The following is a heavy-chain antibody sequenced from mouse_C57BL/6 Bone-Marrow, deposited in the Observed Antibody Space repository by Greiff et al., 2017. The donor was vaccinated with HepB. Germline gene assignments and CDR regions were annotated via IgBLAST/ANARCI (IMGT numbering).Heavy chain of an antibody. Sequence: QVHVKQPGAELVKPGASVKLSCKASGYTFTSYWMHWVKQRPGRGLEWIGRIDPNSGGTKYNEKFKSKATLTVDKPSSTAYMQLSSLTSEDSAVYYCARRYYGSSYWYFDVWGTGTTVTVSS. J-gene: IGHJ1*03. V-gene: IGHV1-72*01. CDR3: ARRYYGSSYWYFDV. CDR1: GYTFTSYW. CDR2: IDPNSGGT. D-gene: IGHD1-1*01.